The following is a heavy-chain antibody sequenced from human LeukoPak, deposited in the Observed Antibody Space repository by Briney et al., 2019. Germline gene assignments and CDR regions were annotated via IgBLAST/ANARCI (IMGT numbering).Heavy chain of an antibody. CDR3: AKSQWEFSPGYFDP. Sequence: SETLSLTCTVSGYSISSGYYWGWIRQPPGKGLEWIGRICSSGSTTYNPSPKSRVTLSLDTSKNQFSLKVSSVIAADTAVYYCAKSQWEFSPGYFDPWGQGILVTVSS. J-gene: IGHJ5*02. D-gene: IGHD1-26*01. CDR1: GYSISSGYY. V-gene: IGHV4-38-2*02. CDR2: ICSSGST.